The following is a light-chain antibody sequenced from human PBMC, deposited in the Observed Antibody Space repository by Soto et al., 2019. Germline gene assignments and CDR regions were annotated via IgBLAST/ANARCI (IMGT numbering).Light chain of an antibody. Sequence: QSVLTQPPSVAGAPGQRVTISCTGSSSNIGGGYDVHWYQQLPGTAPKLLIYGNSNRPSGVPDRFSGSKSGTSASLAITGLQAEDEADYYCQSYDSSLRMVFGGGTKLTVL. J-gene: IGLJ2*01. CDR3: QSYDSSLRMV. CDR2: GNS. CDR1: SSNIGGGYD. V-gene: IGLV1-40*01.